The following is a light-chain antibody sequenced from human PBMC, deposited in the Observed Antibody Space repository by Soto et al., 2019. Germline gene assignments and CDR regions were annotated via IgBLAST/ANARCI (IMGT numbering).Light chain of an antibody. CDR2: WAS. J-gene: IGKJ3*01. Sequence: DYVMTQSPDSLSVSLGERATINCKASQSVLYSSNNKNYLAWYQQKAGQPPKLLIYWASTRQSGVTDRFSGRGSGTDFTLTLSSVYAADVAVYYCQRYYNMTPDTLGAGTKVEIK. CDR1: QSVLYSSNNKNY. V-gene: IGKV4-1*01. CDR3: QRYYNMTPDT.